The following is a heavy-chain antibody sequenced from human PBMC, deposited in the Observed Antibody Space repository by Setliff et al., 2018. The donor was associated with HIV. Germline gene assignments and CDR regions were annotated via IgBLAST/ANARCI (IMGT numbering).Heavy chain of an antibody. CDR2: INHGGST. CDR1: GGSFSGYY. J-gene: IGHJ5*02. D-gene: IGHD4-17*01. CDR3: ARHRSYGDYDPNWFDP. V-gene: IGHV4-34*01. Sequence: SETLSLTCAVYGGSFSGYYWSWIRQSPGKGLEWIGQINHGGSTNYSPSLKSRVTISVDTSKNQFSLKLRSVTAADTDIYYCARHRSYGDYDPNWFDPWGQGTLVTVSS.